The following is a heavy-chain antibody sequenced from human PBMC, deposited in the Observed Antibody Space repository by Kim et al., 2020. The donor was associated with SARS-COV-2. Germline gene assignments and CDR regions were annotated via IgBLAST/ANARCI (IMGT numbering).Heavy chain of an antibody. CDR2: TSYDGRNN. V-gene: IGHV3-30*18. Sequence: GGSLRLSCTASGFTFGNYGMYWVRQAPGKGLEWVAPTSYDGRNNFYRESVKDRFAISRDNSKNTLFLQMDRLRFDDTALYYCAKASIRIRPRDGIDYWG. J-gene: IGHJ4*01. CDR3: AKASIRIRPRDGIDY. CDR1: GFTFGNYG. D-gene: IGHD1-20*01.